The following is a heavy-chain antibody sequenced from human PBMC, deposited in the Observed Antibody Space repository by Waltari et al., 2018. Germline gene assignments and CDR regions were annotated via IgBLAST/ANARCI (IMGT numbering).Heavy chain of an antibody. D-gene: IGHD6-19*01. CDR2: INHSGST. CDR3: AREGIAVAHDAFDI. CDR1: GGSFSGYY. J-gene: IGHJ3*02. V-gene: IGHV4-34*01. Sequence: QVQLQQWGAGLLTPSETLSLTCAVYGGSFSGYYWSWIRQPPGKGLEWIGEINHSGSTNYNPSLKSRATISVDTSKNQFSLKLSSVTAADTAVYYCAREGIAVAHDAFDIWGQGTMVTVSS.